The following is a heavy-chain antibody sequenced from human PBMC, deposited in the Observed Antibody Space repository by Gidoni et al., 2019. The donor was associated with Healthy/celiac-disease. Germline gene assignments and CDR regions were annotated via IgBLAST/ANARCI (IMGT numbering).Heavy chain of an antibody. V-gene: IGHV4-31*03. J-gene: IGHJ6*02. CDR3: AREAWDYYYYYGMDV. CDR1: GASISSGGYY. Sequence: QVQLQESGPGLVKPSQTLSLTCTVSGASISSGGYYWSWIRQHPGKGLEWIGYIYYSGSTYYNPSLKSRVTISVDTSKNQFSLKLSSVTAADTAVYYCAREAWDYYYYYGMDVWGQGTTVTVSS. D-gene: IGHD7-27*01. CDR2: IYYSGST.